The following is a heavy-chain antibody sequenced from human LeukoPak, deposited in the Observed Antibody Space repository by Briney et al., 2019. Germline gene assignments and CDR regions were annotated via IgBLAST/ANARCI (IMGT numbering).Heavy chain of an antibody. CDR3: AGGRGLYFDY. V-gene: IGHV4-61*02. CDR1: GGSISSGSYY. J-gene: IGHJ4*02. CDR2: IYTSGST. D-gene: IGHD3-10*01. Sequence: SETLSLTCTVSGGSISSGSYYWSWIRQPAGKGLEWIGRIYTSGSTNYNPSLKSRVTISVDTSKNQFSLKLSSVTAADTAVYYCAGGRGLYFDYWGQGTLVNGSS.